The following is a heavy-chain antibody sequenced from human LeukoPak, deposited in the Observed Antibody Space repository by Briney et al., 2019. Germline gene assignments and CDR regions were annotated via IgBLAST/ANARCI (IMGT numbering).Heavy chain of an antibody. V-gene: IGHV4-61*01. Sequence: SETLSLTCTVSGGSVSSGSYYWSWIRQPPGKGLEWIGYIYYTGSTNYNPSLRSRVTISVDTSKNQFSLKLSSVNAADTAVYYCARKTNDWFDPWGQGTLVTVSS. CDR2: IYYTGST. J-gene: IGHJ5*02. CDR1: GGSVSSGSYY. CDR3: ARKTNDWFDP. D-gene: IGHD2-8*01.